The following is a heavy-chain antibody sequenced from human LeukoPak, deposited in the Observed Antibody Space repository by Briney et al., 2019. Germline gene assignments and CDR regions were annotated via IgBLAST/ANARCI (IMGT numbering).Heavy chain of an antibody. CDR2: IIPIFGTA. D-gene: IGHD2-15*01. V-gene: IGHV1-69*13. Sequence: ASVKVSCKASGGTFSSYAISWVRQAPGQGLEWMGGIIPIFGTANYAQKFQGRVTITADESTSTAYMELSSLRSEDTAVYYCASARERYCSGGSCYLGMYAFDIWGQGTMVTVSS. J-gene: IGHJ3*02. CDR3: ASARERYCSGGSCYLGMYAFDI. CDR1: GGTFSSYA.